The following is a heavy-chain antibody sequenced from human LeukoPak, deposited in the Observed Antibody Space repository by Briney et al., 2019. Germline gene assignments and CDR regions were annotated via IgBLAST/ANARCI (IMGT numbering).Heavy chain of an antibody. D-gene: IGHD3-9*01. CDR1: GYTFTSYD. V-gene: IGHV1-8*01. CDR2: MNPNSGNT. CDR3: ARYGDILTNMDV. J-gene: IGHJ6*03. Sequence: ASVKVSCKASGYTFTSYDINWVRQATGQGLEWMGWMNPNSGNTGYAQKFQGRVTMTRNTSISTAYMELSSLRSEDTAVYYCARYGDILTNMDVWGKGTTVTVFS.